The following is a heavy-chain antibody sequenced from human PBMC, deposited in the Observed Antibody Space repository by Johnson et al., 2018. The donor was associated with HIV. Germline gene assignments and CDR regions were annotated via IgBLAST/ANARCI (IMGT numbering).Heavy chain of an antibody. V-gene: IGHV3-30*02. Sequence: QVQLVESGEGVVQPGRSLRLSCAASGFTFSSYAMHWVRQAPGKGLEWVAFIRYDGSNKYYADSVKGRFTISRDNSKNTLFLQMNSLRAEDTAAYFCAKNHFDSSALEAFDIWGQGTMVTVSS. D-gene: IGHD3-22*01. J-gene: IGHJ3*02. CDR1: GFTFSSYA. CDR3: AKNHFDSSALEAFDI. CDR2: IRYDGSNK.